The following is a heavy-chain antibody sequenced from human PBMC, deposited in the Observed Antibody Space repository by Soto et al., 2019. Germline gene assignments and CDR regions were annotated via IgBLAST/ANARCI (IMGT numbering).Heavy chain of an antibody. CDR1: GGSMRSGDYS. CDR3: AKFGWNPNMDV. CDR2: IYYSGNT. V-gene: IGHV4-30-2*01. D-gene: IGHD1-1*01. Sequence: SETLSLTCAVSGGSMRSGDYSWSWIRQPPGKGLEWIGYIYYSGNTYYNPSLKSRVTISVDRSKNQFSLKLSSVTAAETAVYYCAKFGWNPNMDVWGQGTTVTVSS. J-gene: IGHJ6*02.